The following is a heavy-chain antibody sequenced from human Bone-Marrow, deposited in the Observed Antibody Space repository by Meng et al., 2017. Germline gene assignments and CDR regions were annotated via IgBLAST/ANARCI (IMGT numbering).Heavy chain of an antibody. CDR1: GFTFSDYY. CDR3: TSNRAMDV. V-gene: IGHV3-7*01. CDR2: INQDGSET. J-gene: IGHJ6*02. D-gene: IGHD1-14*01. Sequence: GESLKISCAASGFTFSDYYMSWVRQAPGKGLEWVAYINQDGSETNYVESVKGRFSISRDNAKNSLYLQMNSLRAEDTAVYYCTSNRAMDVWGQGTTVTVSS.